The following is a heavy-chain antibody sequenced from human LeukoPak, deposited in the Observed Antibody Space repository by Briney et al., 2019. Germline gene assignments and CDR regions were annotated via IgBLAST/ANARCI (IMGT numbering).Heavy chain of an antibody. D-gene: IGHD1-14*01. CDR1: GFTFSSYA. Sequence: GGSLRLSCAASGFTFSSYAMHWVRQAPGKGLEWVAVISYDGSNKYYADSVKGRFTISRDNSKNTLYLQVNSLRTEDTAVYYCAREGLAPEGYYYGLDVWAKGPRSPSP. J-gene: IGHJ6*02. CDR3: AREGLAPEGYYYGLDV. CDR2: ISYDGSNK. V-gene: IGHV3-30*04.